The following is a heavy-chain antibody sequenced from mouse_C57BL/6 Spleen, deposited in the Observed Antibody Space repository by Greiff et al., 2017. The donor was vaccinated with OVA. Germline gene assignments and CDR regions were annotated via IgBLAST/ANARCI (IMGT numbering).Heavy chain of an antibody. CDR2: IYPGDGDT. CDR1: GYAFSSSW. J-gene: IGHJ3*01. V-gene: IGHV1-82*01. Sequence: VQLKQSGPELVKPGASVKISCKASGYAFSSSWMNWVKQRPGKGLEWIGRIYPGDGDTNYNGKFKGKATLTADKSSSTAYMQLSSLTSEDSAVYFCARAYDGYSGFAYWGQGTLVTVSA. CDR3: ARAYDGYSGFAY. D-gene: IGHD2-3*01.